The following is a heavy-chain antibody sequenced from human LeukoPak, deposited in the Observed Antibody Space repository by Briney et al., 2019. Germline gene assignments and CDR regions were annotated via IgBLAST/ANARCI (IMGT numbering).Heavy chain of an antibody. D-gene: IGHD2-15*01. V-gene: IGHV4-39*07. CDR3: ARVENCSGGSCYSVYFQH. Sequence: SETLSLTCTVSGGSISSSSYYWGWIRQPPGKGLEWIGSIYYSGSTYYNPSLKSRVTISVDTSKNQFSLKLSSVTAADTAVYYCARVENCSGGSCYSVYFQHWGQGTLVTVSS. CDR2: IYYSGST. J-gene: IGHJ1*01. CDR1: GGSISSSSYY.